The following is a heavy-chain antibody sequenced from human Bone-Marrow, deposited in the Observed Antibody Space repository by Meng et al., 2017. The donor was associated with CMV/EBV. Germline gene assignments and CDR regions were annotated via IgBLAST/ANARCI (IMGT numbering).Heavy chain of an antibody. CDR2: ISAYNGNT. V-gene: IGHV1-18*04. D-gene: IGHD3-16*02. CDR1: GYTFTSYG. Sequence: ASVKVSCKASGYTFTSYGMSWVRQAPGQGLEWMGWISAYNGNTNYAQKLQGRVTMTTDTSTSTAYMELRSLRSDDTAVYYCARNEVISPHHSYNCMDVWGQGTTVTVSS. CDR3: ARNEVISPHHSYNCMDV. J-gene: IGHJ6*02.